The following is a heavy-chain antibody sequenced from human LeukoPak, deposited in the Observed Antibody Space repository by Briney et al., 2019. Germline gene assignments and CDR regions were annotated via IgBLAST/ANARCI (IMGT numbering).Heavy chain of an antibody. J-gene: IGHJ3*02. CDR3: ARGNDRDAFDI. CDR1: GASMSTYY. D-gene: IGHD1-1*01. V-gene: IGHV4-59*08. CDR2: IYHSGST. Sequence: SETLSLTCTVSGASMSTYYWSWIRQPPGKGLEWIAYIYHSGSTNYNPSLKSRVTISVDTSKNQFSLKLSSVTAADTAVYFCARGNDRDAFDIWGQGTMVTVSS.